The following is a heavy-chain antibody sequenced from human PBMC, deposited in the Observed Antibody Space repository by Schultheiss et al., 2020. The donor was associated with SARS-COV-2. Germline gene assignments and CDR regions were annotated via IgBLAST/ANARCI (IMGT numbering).Heavy chain of an antibody. V-gene: IGHV3-33*08. J-gene: IGHJ6*02. CDR1: GFTFSSYS. D-gene: IGHD6-13*01. CDR2: IWYDGSNK. Sequence: GGSLRLSCAASGFTFSSYSMNWVRQAPGKGLEWVAVIWYDGSNKYYADSVKGRFTISRDNAKNSLYLQMNSLRAEDTAVYYCARDYHSSSWFNDHIYYYYGMDVWGQGTTVTVSS. CDR3: ARDYHSSSWFNDHIYYYYGMDV.